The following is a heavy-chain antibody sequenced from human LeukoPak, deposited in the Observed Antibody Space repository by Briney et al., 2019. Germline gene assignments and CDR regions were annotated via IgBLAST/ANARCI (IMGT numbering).Heavy chain of an antibody. D-gene: IGHD3-22*01. CDR1: GGYY. J-gene: IGHJ4*02. Sequence: SETLSLTCAVYGGYYWSWIRQPPGKGLEWIGEINHSGSTNYNPSLKSRVTISVDTSKNQFSLKLSSVTAADTAVYYCARHYDSSVLGYFDYWGQGTLVTVSS. CDR2: INHSGST. CDR3: ARHYDSSVLGYFDY. V-gene: IGHV4-34*01.